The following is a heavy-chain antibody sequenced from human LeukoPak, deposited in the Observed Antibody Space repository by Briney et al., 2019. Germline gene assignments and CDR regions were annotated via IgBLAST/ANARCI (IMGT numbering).Heavy chain of an antibody. CDR3: ARYEEFSTGYSASSPRHYFGH. CDR1: GDSIDSYY. Sequence: SETLSLTCTVSGDSIDSYYWSWIRQPLGKGLECIGHIYYTGSTYYKPSLESRVTISVDTAKNQISLKLSSVTAADTAVYYCARYEEFSTGYSASSPRHYFGHWGQGTLVIVSS. CDR2: IYYTGST. J-gene: IGHJ4*02. V-gene: IGHV4-59*01. D-gene: IGHD3/OR15-3a*01.